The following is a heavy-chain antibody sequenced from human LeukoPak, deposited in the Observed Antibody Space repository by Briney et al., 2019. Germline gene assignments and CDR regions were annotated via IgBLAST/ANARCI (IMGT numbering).Heavy chain of an antibody. CDR2: MNPNSGNT. CDR3: ARDHYDFWSGYYYGMVV. J-gene: IGHJ6*02. D-gene: IGHD3-3*01. CDR1: GYTFTSYD. V-gene: IGHV1-8*01. Sequence: GASVTVSCKASGYTFTSYDINWVRQATGQGVEWMGWMNPNSGNTGCAQKFQGRVTMTRNTSISTAYMELSSLRSEDTAVYYCARDHYDFWSGYYYGMVVWGQGTTVTVSS.